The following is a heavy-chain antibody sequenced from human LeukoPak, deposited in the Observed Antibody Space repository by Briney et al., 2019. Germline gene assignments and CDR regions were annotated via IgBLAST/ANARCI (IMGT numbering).Heavy chain of an antibody. D-gene: IGHD4-23*01. CDR1: GGSISTYY. Sequence: PSETLSLTCTVSGGSISTYYWSWIRQPPGKGLEWVGYIYYSGSTNYNPSLKSRVTTSVDTSKIQFSLKLSSVTAADTAVYYCARDTGTVVDYWGQGTLATVSS. CDR3: ARDTGTVVDY. J-gene: IGHJ4*02. V-gene: IGHV4-59*01. CDR2: IYYSGST.